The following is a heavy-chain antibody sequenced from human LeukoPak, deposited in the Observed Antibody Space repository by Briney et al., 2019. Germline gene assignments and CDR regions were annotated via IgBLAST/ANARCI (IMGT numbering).Heavy chain of an antibody. CDR3: AREASTVTTDAFDI. D-gene: IGHD4-17*01. CDR1: GGSFSGYY. CDR2: INHSGST. Sequence: SETLSLTCAVYGGSFSGYYWSWIRQPPGKGLEWIGEINHSGSTNYNPSLESRVTISVDTSKNQFSLKLSSVTAADTAVYYCAREASTVTTDAFDIWGQGTMVTVSS. V-gene: IGHV4-34*01. J-gene: IGHJ3*02.